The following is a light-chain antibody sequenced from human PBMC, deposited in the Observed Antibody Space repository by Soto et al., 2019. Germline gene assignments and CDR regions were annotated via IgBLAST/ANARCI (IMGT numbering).Light chain of an antibody. CDR1: QSISSW. Sequence: DIQMTQSPSTLSASVGDRVTITCRASQSISSWLAWYQQKPGKAPKLLIYKASSLESGVPSRFSGSGSGTEFTLTISSLQPDDFATNYCQQYNSYWWTFGQGTKVEI. CDR2: KAS. CDR3: QQYNSYWWT. J-gene: IGKJ1*01. V-gene: IGKV1-5*03.